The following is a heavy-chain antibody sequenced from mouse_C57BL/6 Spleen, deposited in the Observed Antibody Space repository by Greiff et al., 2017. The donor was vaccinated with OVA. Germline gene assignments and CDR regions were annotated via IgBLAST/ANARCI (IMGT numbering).Heavy chain of an antibody. V-gene: IGHV1-69*01. CDR3: ARVTTVVAPFDY. CDR1: GYTFTSYW. CDR2: IDPSDSYT. J-gene: IGHJ2*01. Sequence: VQLQQPGAELVMPGASVKLSCKASGYTFTSYWMHWVKQRPGQGLEWIGEIDPSDSYTNYNQKFKGKSPLTVDKSASTAYMQLSSLTSEDAAVYYCARVTTVVAPFDYWGQGTTLTVSS. D-gene: IGHD1-1*01.